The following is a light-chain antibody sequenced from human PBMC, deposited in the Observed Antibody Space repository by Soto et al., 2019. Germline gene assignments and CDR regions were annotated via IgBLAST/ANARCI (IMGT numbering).Light chain of an antibody. Sequence: EIVMTQSPATLSVSPGERATLSCRASQSVSSNLAWYQQKPGQAPRLLSYGASTRDTGIPARFSGSGSGTEFTLTISSLQSEDFAVYYCHQYNNWPFTFGPGTKVDIK. CDR2: GAS. V-gene: IGKV3-15*01. CDR1: QSVSSN. J-gene: IGKJ3*01. CDR3: HQYNNWPFT.